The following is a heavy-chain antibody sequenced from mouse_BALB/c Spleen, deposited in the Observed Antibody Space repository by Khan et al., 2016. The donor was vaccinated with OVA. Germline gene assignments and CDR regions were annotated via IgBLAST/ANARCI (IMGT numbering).Heavy chain of an antibody. CDR2: IDPSKSET. Sequence: VQLQESGPELVRPGASVKMSCKASGYTFTSFWIHWVKQRPGQGLEWIGMIDPSKSETRLNQKFKDKATLNVDKSSNTAYMQLSRLTSEDSAVYDCARGGYGRPFDYWGQGTLVTVSA. D-gene: IGHD2-1*01. J-gene: IGHJ3*01. V-gene: IGHV1S127*01. CDR3: ARGGYGRPFDY. CDR1: GYTFTSFW.